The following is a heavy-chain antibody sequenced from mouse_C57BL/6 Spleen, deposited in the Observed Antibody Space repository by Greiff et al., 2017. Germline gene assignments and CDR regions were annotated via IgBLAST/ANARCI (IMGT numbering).Heavy chain of an antibody. Sequence: QVQLQQPGAELVRPGTSVKLSCKASGYTFTSYWMHWVKQRPGQGLEWIGVIDPSDSYTNYNQKFKGKATLTVDTSSSTAYMQLSSLTSEDSAVYYCASKGDGSSYWSQGTTLTVSS. D-gene: IGHD1-1*01. V-gene: IGHV1-59*01. CDR2: IDPSDSYT. J-gene: IGHJ2*01. CDR3: ASKGDGSSY. CDR1: GYTFTSYW.